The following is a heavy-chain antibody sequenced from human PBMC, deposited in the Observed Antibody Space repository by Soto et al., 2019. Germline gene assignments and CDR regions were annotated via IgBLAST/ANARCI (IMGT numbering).Heavy chain of an antibody. CDR2: IIPISDTT. Sequence: SVKVSCKASGGTLSSYAISWVRQAPGQGLEWMGGIIPISDTTNYAQKFQGRVTITADESTSTAYMELSSLRSEDTAVYYCARSHGSSTSLEIYYYYYYGMDVWGQGTTVTVSS. V-gene: IGHV1-69*13. J-gene: IGHJ6*02. D-gene: IGHD2-2*01. CDR1: GGTLSSYA. CDR3: ARSHGSSTSLEIYYYYYYGMDV.